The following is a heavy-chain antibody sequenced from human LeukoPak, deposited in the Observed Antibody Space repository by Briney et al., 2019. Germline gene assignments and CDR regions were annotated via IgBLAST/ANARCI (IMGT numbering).Heavy chain of an antibody. D-gene: IGHD2-8*01. CDR3: AKVPRTNHDNFFDY. V-gene: IGHV3-21*01. Sequence: GGSLRLSCAASGFTFSSYSMNWVRQAPGKGLEWVSSISSSSSYIYYADSVKGRFTISRDNAKNSVYLQMNSLRAEDTALYYCAKVPRTNHDNFFDYWGQGTLVTASS. CDR2: ISSSSSYI. CDR1: GFTFSSYS. J-gene: IGHJ4*02.